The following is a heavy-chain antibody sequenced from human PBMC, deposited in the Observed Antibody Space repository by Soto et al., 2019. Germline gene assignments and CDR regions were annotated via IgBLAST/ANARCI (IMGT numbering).Heavy chain of an antibody. CDR1: GFTFSSYA. CDR2: ISSNGGST. V-gene: IGHV3-64*01. CDR3: ARDAEYSSSSVWGYYFDY. J-gene: IGHJ4*02. Sequence: GGSLRLSCAASGFTFSSYAMHWVRQAPGKGLEYVSAISSNGGSTYYANSVKGRFTISRDNSKNTLYLQMGSLRAEDMAVYYCARDAEYSSSSVWGYYFDYWGQGTLVTVSS. D-gene: IGHD6-6*01.